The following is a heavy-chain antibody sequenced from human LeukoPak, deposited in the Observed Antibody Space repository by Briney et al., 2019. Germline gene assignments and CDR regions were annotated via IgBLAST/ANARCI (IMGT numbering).Heavy chain of an antibody. V-gene: IGHV4-39*01. J-gene: IGHJ4*02. Sequence: SETLSLTCIVSGDSISSSNSYWGWLRQPPGTGLEWIGSIYYSGNTYYNASLKSRVSISVDTSKNHFSLRLTSVTAADTAVYYCARQTGSGLFILPGGQGTLVTVSS. CDR3: ARQTGSGLFILP. CDR1: GDSISSSNSY. D-gene: IGHD3/OR15-3a*01. CDR2: IYYSGNT.